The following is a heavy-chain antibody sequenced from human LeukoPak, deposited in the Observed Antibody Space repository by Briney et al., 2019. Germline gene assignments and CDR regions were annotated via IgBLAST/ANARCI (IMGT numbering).Heavy chain of an antibody. Sequence: SVKVSCRASGYTFTGYYMHWVRQAPGQGLEWMGRIIPIFGTANYAQKFQGRVTITTDESTSTAYMELSSLRSEDTAVYYCARSSDTAMPTRYWGQGTLVTVSS. CDR3: ARSSDTAMPTRY. CDR2: IIPIFGTA. CDR1: GYTFTGYY. V-gene: IGHV1-69*05. D-gene: IGHD5-18*01. J-gene: IGHJ4*02.